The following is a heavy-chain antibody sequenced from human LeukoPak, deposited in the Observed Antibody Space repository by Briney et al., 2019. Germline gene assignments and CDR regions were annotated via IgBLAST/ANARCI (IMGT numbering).Heavy chain of an antibody. Sequence: GESLRLSCAASGFTFSTYAMHWVRQAPGKGLKWVSIISTSGDTTYYAGSVKGRFTISRDNSKNTLFLQMNSLRAEDTAVYYCARGSPLSYYFDYWGQGTLVTVSS. J-gene: IGHJ4*02. CDR2: ISTSGDTT. V-gene: IGHV3-23*01. CDR3: ARGSPLSYYFDY. D-gene: IGHD2/OR15-2a*01. CDR1: GFTFSTYA.